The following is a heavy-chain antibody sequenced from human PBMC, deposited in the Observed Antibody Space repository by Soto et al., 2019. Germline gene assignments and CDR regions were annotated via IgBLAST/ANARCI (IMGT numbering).Heavy chain of an antibody. J-gene: IGHJ6*02. CDR1: GYSFTSYW. CDR2: IYPGDSDT. V-gene: IGHV5-51*01. Sequence: GESLKISCKGSGYSFTSYWIGWVRQMPGKGLEGMGIIYPGDSDTRYSPSLQGQVTISADKSISTAYLQWSSLKAADTAMYYCARAMIRGKNYYGMDVWGQGTTVTVPS. CDR3: ARAMIRGKNYYGMDV. D-gene: IGHD3-10*01.